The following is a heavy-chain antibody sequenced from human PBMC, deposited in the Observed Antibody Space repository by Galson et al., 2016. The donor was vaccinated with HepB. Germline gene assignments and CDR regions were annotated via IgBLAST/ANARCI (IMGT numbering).Heavy chain of an antibody. V-gene: IGHV3-11*01. D-gene: IGHD4-17*01. J-gene: IGHJ3*01. CDR2: ISTSANSM. CDR1: GFTFSDYH. CDR3: ARDLPDDSVEYFDVFDL. Sequence: SLRLSCAASGFTFSDYHMNWIRQAPGKGLEWISYISTSANSMLYADSVRGRFSISRDNVKKSLYLQMNNLRAEDTAVYYCARDLPDDSVEYFDVFDLWGQGTMVTVSS.